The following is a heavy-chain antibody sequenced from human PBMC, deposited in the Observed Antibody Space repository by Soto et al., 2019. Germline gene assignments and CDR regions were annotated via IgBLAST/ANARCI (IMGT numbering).Heavy chain of an antibody. CDR1: GFTFSSYS. CDR3: AREGFGEQWLVPGAFDI. V-gene: IGHV3-21*01. J-gene: IGHJ3*02. D-gene: IGHD6-19*01. Sequence: EVQLVESGGGLVKPGGSLRLSCAASGFTFSSYSMNWVRQAPGKGLEWVSSISSSSSYIYYADSVKGRFTISRDNAKNSLYLQMNSLRAEDTAVYYCAREGFGEQWLVPGAFDIWGQGTMVTVSS. CDR2: ISSSSSYI.